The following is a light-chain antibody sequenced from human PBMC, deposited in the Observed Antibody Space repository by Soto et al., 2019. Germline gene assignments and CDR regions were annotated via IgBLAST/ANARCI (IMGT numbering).Light chain of an antibody. J-gene: IGKJ5*01. V-gene: IGKV3-11*01. Sequence: DIVMTQSPGTLSLSPGERATLSCRASQSISSNYLAWYQQKPGQAPRLLIYDASNRATGVPARFSGSGSGTDFTLTVSSLETEDFALYYCQQRSNWPPEITFGQGTRLEIK. CDR2: DAS. CDR1: QSISSN. CDR3: QQRSNWPPEIT.